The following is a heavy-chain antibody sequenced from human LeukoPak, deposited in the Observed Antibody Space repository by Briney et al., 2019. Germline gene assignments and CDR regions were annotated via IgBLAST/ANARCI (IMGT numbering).Heavy chain of an antibody. Sequence: QPGGSLRLSCGASGFTFDDYAMHWVWHAPGKGLEWVSGISWNSGSIAYADSVKGRFTISRDNAENSLYLQINSLRVEDTALYYCAKDLIRDTGMFIPGHWGQGTQVTVSS. CDR3: AKDLIRDTGMFIPGH. J-gene: IGHJ4*02. CDR1: GFTFDDYA. D-gene: IGHD3-16*01. V-gene: IGHV3-9*01. CDR2: ISWNSGSI.